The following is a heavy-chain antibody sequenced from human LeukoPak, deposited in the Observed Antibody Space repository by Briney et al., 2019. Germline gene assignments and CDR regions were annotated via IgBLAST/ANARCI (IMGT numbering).Heavy chain of an antibody. CDR3: AKAVALPIDAFDI. CDR2: ISGSGGGGST. J-gene: IGHJ3*02. V-gene: IGHV3-23*01. D-gene: IGHD2-2*01. Sequence: PGGSLRLSCAASGFTFSSYAMTWVRQAPGKGLEWVSTISGSGGGGSTYYADSVKGRFTISRDNSKNTLYLQMNSLRAEDTAVYYCAKAVALPIDAFDIWGQGTMVTVSS. CDR1: GFTFSSYA.